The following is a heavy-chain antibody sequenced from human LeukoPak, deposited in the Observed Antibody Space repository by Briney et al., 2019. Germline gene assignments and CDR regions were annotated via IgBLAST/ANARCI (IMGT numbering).Heavy chain of an antibody. CDR2: ISSSGSTI. Sequence: HPGGSLRLSCAASGFTVSSNYMSWVRQAPGKGLEWVSYISSSGSTIYYADSVKGRFTISRDNAKNSLYLQMNSLRAEDTAVYYCAELGITMIGGVWGKGTTVTISS. J-gene: IGHJ6*04. D-gene: IGHD3-10*02. V-gene: IGHV3-48*03. CDR3: AELGITMIGGV. CDR1: GFTVSSNY.